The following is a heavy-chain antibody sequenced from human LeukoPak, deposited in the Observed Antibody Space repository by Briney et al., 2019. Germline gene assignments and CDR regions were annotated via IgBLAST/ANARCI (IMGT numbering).Heavy chain of an antibody. CDR2: INHSGST. Sequence: AGGSLRLSCAASGFTFSSYAMSWIRQPPGKGLEWIGEINHSGSTNYNPSLKSRVTISVDTSKNQFSLKLSSVTAADTAVYYCARGGSPVGATNDYWGQGTLVTVSS. CDR3: ARGGSPVGATNDY. CDR1: GFTFSSYA. V-gene: IGHV4-34*01. D-gene: IGHD1-26*01. J-gene: IGHJ4*02.